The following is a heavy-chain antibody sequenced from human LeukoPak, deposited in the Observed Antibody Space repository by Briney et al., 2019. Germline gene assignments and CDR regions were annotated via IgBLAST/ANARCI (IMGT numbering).Heavy chain of an antibody. J-gene: IGHJ5*01. V-gene: IGHV3-21*01. D-gene: IGHD3-3*01. CDR3: ARNYDFWSGYFNSVDS. CDR1: GFTFSSHT. Sequence: RGSLRLSCAASGFTFSSHTMNWVRQAPGKGLEWVSSISSSSSYIYYADSVKGRFTISRDNAKNSLYLRMNSLRAEDTAVYYCARNYDFWSGYFNSVDSWGQGTLVTVSS. CDR2: ISSSSSYI.